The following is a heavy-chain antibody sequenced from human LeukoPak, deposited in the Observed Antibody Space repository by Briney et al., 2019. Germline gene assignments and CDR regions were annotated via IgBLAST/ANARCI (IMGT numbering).Heavy chain of an antibody. J-gene: IGHJ5*02. V-gene: IGHV1-69*01. CDR3: ASPREGPLVRGAYDILTA. Sequence: SVKVSCKASGGTFSSYAISWVRQAPGQGLEWMGGIIPIFGTANYAQKFQGRVTITADESTSTAYMELSSLRSEDTAVYHCASPREGPLVRGAYDILTAWGQGTLVSVSS. CDR2: IIPIFGTA. CDR1: GGTFSSYA. D-gene: IGHD3-9*01.